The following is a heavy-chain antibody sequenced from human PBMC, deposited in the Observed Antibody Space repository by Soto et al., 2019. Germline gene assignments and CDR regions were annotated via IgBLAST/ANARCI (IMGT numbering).Heavy chain of an antibody. Sequence: QVQLVQSEGEMKKPGASVKVSCKASGYTCTSFGIGWVRQAPGQGLEYMGWITVYNGNTNYAQKFQGRVTMTADTSTSTVYLELTNLISDDTAVYYCARFLQLRPLDYWGQGTLVTVSS. D-gene: IGHD5-18*01. CDR1: GYTCTSFG. V-gene: IGHV1-18*04. CDR3: ARFLQLRPLDY. CDR2: ITVYNGNT. J-gene: IGHJ4*02.